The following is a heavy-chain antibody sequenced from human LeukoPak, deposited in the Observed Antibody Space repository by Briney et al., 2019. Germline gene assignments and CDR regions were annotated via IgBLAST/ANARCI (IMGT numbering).Heavy chain of an antibody. CDR2: ISYDGSNK. J-gene: IGHJ4*02. CDR3: ARAPNYYDSSGRNHFDY. CDR1: GFTFSSYA. Sequence: PGRSLRLSCAASGFTFSSYAMYWVRQAPGKGLEWVAVISYDGSNKYYADSVRGRFSISRDNSKNTLYLQMDSLRAEGTAVYYCARAPNYYDSSGRNHFDYWGQGTLVTVSS. D-gene: IGHD3-22*01. V-gene: IGHV3-30-3*01.